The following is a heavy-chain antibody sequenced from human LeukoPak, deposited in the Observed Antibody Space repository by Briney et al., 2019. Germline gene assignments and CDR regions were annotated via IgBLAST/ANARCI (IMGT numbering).Heavy chain of an antibody. CDR3: ATVRPEVASRFDY. Sequence: ASVKVSCKASGYTFTSYGISWVRQAPRQGLEWMGWISGYNGYTNYAQKFQFRVTMTTDTSTSTAYMELSSLRSEDTAVYYCATVRPEVASRFDYWGQGTLVTVSS. J-gene: IGHJ4*02. V-gene: IGHV1-18*01. CDR2: ISGYNGYT. D-gene: IGHD4-17*01. CDR1: GYTFTSYG.